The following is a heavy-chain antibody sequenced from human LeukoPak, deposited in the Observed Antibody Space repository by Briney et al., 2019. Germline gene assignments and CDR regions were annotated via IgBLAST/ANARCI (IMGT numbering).Heavy chain of an antibody. CDR1: GGSISSSSYY. D-gene: IGHD3-10*01. J-gene: IGHJ4*02. V-gene: IGHV4-39*02. Sequence: SETLSLTCTVSGGSISSSSYYWGWIRQPPGKGLEWIGSMYYSGSTYYNPSLKSRVTISVDTSKYHFSLRLSSVTAADTAVYYCVIGENYYGSGRGHHFDYWGQGTLVTVSS. CDR3: VIGENYYGSGRGHHFDY. CDR2: MYYSGST.